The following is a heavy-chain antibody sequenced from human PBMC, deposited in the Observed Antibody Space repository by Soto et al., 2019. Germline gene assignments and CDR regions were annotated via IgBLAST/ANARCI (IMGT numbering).Heavy chain of an antibody. V-gene: IGHV4-59*08. CDR1: GNAITSYY. D-gene: IGHD3-10*01. Sequence: SETLSLSCSVSGNAITSYYWSWIRQPPGEPPEWIAYIYNRGSINYNPSLQSRVTISQDLSKNQFSLRLSSVTAADTAVYYCARTPDRGGFDYWGQGILVTVSS. CDR2: IYNRGSI. J-gene: IGHJ4*02. CDR3: ARTPDRGGFDY.